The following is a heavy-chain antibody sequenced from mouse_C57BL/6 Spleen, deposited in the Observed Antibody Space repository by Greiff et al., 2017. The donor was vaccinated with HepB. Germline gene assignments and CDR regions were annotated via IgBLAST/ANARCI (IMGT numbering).Heavy chain of an antibody. V-gene: IGHV6-3*01. CDR2: IRLKSDNYAT. J-gene: IGHJ4*01. CDR3: TVPYYYGSSYLGAMDY. CDR1: GFTFSNYW. D-gene: IGHD1-1*01. Sequence: EVKVEESGGGLVQPGGSMKLSCVASGFTFSNYWMNWVRQSPEKGLEWVAQIRLKSDNYATHYAVSVKGRFTISRADSKSSVYLQMNNLRAEDIGIDYCTVPYYYGSSYLGAMDYWGQGTSVTVSS.